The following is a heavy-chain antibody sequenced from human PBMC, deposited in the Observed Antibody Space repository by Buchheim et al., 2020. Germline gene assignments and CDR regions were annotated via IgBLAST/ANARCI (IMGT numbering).Heavy chain of an antibody. V-gene: IGHV3-23*01. Sequence: EAQLLESGGGLVQPGGSLRLSCAVSGFTFSNSAMTWVRQAPGKGLEWVSAISRSGDTTYYADSVMGRFTISRATSKNTLYLQMNSLRVDDTAVYYCAKEEVPNDYWGLGTL. J-gene: IGHJ4*02. CDR1: GFTFSNSA. CDR2: ISRSGDTT. CDR3: AKEEVPNDY.